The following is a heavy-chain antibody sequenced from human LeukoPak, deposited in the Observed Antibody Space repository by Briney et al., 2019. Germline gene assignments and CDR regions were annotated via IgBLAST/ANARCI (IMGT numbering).Heavy chain of an antibody. CDR1: GFTFSSYW. CDR3: ARGGLSIMGY. D-gene: IGHD2/OR15-2a*01. Sequence: GGSLRLSCEASGFTFSSYWMNWVRQAPGKGLEWVSYISSSGSTKYYADSVKGRFTISRDNARNSLYLQMNSLRAEDTAVYFCARGGLSIMGYWGQGTLVTVSS. CDR2: ISSSGSTK. V-gene: IGHV3-48*01. J-gene: IGHJ4*02.